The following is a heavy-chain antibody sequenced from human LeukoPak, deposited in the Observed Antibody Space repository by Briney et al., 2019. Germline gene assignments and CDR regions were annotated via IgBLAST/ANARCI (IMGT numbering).Heavy chain of an antibody. CDR1: GGSFSGYY. Sequence: SETLSLTCAVYGGSFSGYYWSWIRQPPGKGLEWIGEINHSGSTNYNPSLKSRVTISVDTSKNQFSLKLSSVTAADTAVYYCARYYSGSYGRYDYWGQGTLVTVSS. V-gene: IGHV4-34*01. CDR3: ARYYSGSYGRYDY. J-gene: IGHJ4*02. CDR2: INHSGST. D-gene: IGHD1-26*01.